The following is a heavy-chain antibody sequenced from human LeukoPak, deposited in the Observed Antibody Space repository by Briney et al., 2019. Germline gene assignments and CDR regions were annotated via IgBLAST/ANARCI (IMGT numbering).Heavy chain of an antibody. V-gene: IGHV3-74*01. J-gene: IGHJ4*02. CDR2: INPDGGTT. D-gene: IGHD7-27*01. CDR1: GFTFSTYW. Sequence: PGGSLRLSCAASGFTFSTYWMHWVRQAPGKGLVWVSRINPDGGTTTYADSVKGRFTISRDNAKNTLYLQMNSLRAEDTAVYYCTKDLTGEVDYWGQGTLVTVSS. CDR3: TKDLTGEVDY.